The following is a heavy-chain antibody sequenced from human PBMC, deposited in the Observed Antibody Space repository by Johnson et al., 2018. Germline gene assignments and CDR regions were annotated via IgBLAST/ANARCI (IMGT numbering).Heavy chain of an antibody. CDR2: MNPNSGNT. V-gene: IGHV1-8*01. CDR3: ARGRGLWSPSAF. D-gene: IGHD3-3*01. J-gene: IGHJ4*02. Sequence: QVQLLESGAEVKKPGASVKVSCKASGYTFTSYDINWVRQATGQGLEWMGWMNPNSGNTGYAQKFQGRVTMTRNTSISTAYMELSSLRADDTAVYYCARGRGLWSPSAFWGQGTLVTVSS. CDR1: GYTFTSYD.